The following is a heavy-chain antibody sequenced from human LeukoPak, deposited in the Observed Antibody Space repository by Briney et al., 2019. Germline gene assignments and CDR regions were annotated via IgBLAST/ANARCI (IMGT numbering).Heavy chain of an antibody. J-gene: IGHJ3*01. V-gene: IGHV3-23*01. CDR2: MSDIGPNT. CDR1: GVTVTEYA. CDR3: ARRLSLRFDAFAV. Sequence: PGGSLRLSCAASGVTVTEYAMTWIRQSPGKGLEWVSSMSDIGPNTYYADSVKGRFTISRDTSKNTLLLQMNSLRADDTALYFCARRLSLRFDAFAVWGPGTVVTVSS. D-gene: IGHD3-3*01.